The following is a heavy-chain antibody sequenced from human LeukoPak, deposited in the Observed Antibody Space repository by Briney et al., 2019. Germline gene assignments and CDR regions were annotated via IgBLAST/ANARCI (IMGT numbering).Heavy chain of an antibody. CDR3: AGDFGSGSYRFDY. CDR2: IYHSGST. V-gene: IGHV4-59*03. J-gene: IGHJ4*02. D-gene: IGHD3-10*01. Sequence: PSETLSLTCTVSGGSISSYYWSWIRQPPGKGLEWIGSIYHSGSTTYNPSLKSRLTISLDRSKNQFSLKLSSVTAADTAVYYCAGDFGSGSYRFDYWGQGTLVTVSS. CDR1: GGSISSYY.